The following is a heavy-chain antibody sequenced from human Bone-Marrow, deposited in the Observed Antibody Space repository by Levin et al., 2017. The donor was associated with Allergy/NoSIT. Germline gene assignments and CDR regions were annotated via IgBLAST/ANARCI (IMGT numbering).Heavy chain of an antibody. Sequence: GSLRLSCTVSGGSISSYFWSWIRQPPGKGPEWIGHLSDSGNSNYNPSLRSRVTISVDTSKNQFSLKLTSVTAADTAVYYCARDRVITSGSPYYYYGVDVWGQGTTVTVSS. D-gene: IGHD2-15*01. J-gene: IGHJ6*02. CDR2: LSDSGNS. CDR1: GGSISSYF. V-gene: IGHV4-59*01. CDR3: ARDRVITSGSPYYYYGVDV.